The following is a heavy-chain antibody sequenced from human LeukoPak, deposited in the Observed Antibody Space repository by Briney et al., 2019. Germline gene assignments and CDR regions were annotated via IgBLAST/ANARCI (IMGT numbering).Heavy chain of an antibody. D-gene: IGHD6-19*01. V-gene: IGHV1-24*01. CDR3: APMKPSSSGWYQTVHYYYGMDV. J-gene: IGHJ6*02. CDR1: GYTLTELS. CDR2: FDPEDGET. Sequence: WASVKVSCKVSGYTLTELSMHWVRQAPGKGLEWMGGFDPEDGETIYAQKFQGRVTMTEDTSTDTAYMELSSLRSEDTAVYYCAPMKPSSSGWYQTVHYYYGMDVWGQGTTVTVSS.